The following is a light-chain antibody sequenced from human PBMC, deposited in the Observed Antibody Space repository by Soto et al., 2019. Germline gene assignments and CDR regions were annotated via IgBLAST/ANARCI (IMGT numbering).Light chain of an antibody. CDR1: SSDVGSYNL. Sequence: QSALTQPASVSGSPGQSITISCTGTSSDVGSYNLVSWYQQHPGKAPKLMIYEGSKRPSGVSNRFSGSKSGNTASLTISGLQADDEADYYCCSYAGSSTSVFGGGTQLTVL. V-gene: IGLV2-23*01. CDR3: CSYAGSSTSV. CDR2: EGS. J-gene: IGLJ2*01.